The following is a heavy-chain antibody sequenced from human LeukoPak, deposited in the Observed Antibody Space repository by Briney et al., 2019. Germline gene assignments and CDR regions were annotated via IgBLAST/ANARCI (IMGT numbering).Heavy chain of an antibody. V-gene: IGHV4-39*07. J-gene: IGHJ4*02. CDR3: ARDGETGEFDY. CDR1: GGSISSSSYY. D-gene: IGHD3-10*01. CDR2: IYYSGST. Sequence: SETLSLTCTVSGGSISSSSYYWGWIRQPPGKGLEWIGSIYYSGSTYYNPSLKSRVTISVDTSKNQFSLKLSSVTAADTAVYYCARDGETGEFDYWGQGTLVTVSS.